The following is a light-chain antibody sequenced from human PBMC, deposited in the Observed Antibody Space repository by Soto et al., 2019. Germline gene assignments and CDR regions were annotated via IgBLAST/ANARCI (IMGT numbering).Light chain of an antibody. V-gene: IGKV2-30*01. J-gene: IGKJ1*01. CDR1: QSLVYSDGNTY. CDR2: KVS. CDR3: MQGTHWPPSWT. Sequence: DVVMTQSPLSLPVTLGQPASISCRSSQSLVYSDGNTYLNWRQQRPGQSPRRLIYKVSNRDSGVPDRFSGSGSGTDFTLKISRVEAEDVGVYYCMQGTHWPPSWTFGQGTKVEIK.